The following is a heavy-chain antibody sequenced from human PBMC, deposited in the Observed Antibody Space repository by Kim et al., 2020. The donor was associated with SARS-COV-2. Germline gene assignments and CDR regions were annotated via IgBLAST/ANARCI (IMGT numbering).Heavy chain of an antibody. D-gene: IGHD2-2*01. V-gene: IGHV4-34*01. J-gene: IGHJ6*02. CDR3: ARGSRKYQLLYYYGMDV. Sequence: LKSRVTISVDTSKNQFCLKLSAVTAGDTAVYYCARGSRKYQLLYYYGMDVWGQGTTVTVSS.